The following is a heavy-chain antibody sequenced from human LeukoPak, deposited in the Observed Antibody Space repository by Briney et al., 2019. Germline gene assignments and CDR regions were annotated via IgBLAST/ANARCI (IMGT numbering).Heavy chain of an antibody. CDR2: IYPDDSDT. V-gene: IGHV5-51*01. CDR3: ARHGKYDSGDHYFDF. CDR1: GFRFTSHW. D-gene: IGHD6-19*01. J-gene: IGHJ4*02. Sequence: GESLKIPCEAPGFRFTSHWIAWVRQVPGKGLEWLGIIYPDDSDTRCSPSFQGQVTISADKSISTAYLQWSSLKPSDTAMYYCARHGKYDSGDHYFDFWGQGTLVTVSS.